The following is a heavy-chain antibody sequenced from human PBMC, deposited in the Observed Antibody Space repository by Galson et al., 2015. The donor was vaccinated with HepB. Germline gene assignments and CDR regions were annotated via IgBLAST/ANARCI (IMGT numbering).Heavy chain of an antibody. J-gene: IGHJ4*02. CDR3: ARASSYYDSSGYEYFDY. Sequence: SLRLSCAASGFTFRSYSMNWVRQPPGKGLEWVSSISSSTSYIYYGDSVKGRFTISRDNARNSLYLQMNSLRAEDTAVYYCARASSYYDSSGYEYFDYWGQGTLVTVSS. CDR2: ISSSTSYI. D-gene: IGHD3-22*01. V-gene: IGHV3-21*01. CDR1: GFTFRSYS.